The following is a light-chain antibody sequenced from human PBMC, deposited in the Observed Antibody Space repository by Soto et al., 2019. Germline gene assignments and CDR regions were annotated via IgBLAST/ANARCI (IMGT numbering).Light chain of an antibody. CDR1: GNDIGYYNY. CDR3: FSYAGFYTLT. J-gene: IGLJ2*01. Sequence: QSALTQPRSVSGSPGQSVTISCTGTGNDIGYYNYVSWYQQHPGKAPKLMIYDVTKRPSGVPDRFSGSKSGTTASLTISGLQAEDEADYYCFSYAGFYTLTFGGGTKLTVL. CDR2: DVT. V-gene: IGLV2-11*01.